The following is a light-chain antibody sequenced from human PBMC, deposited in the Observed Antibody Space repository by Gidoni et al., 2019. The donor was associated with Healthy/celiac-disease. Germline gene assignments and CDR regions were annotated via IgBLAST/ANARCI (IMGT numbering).Light chain of an antibody. J-gene: IGKJ2*01. V-gene: IGKV1-6*01. CDR2: AAS. CDR3: LQDYNYPYT. CDR1: QSIRND. Sequence: AIQMPQPPSSLSASVGDRVTITCRASQSIRNDLGWYQQKPGKAPKLLIYAASSLQSGVPSRFSGSGSGTDFTLTISSLQPEDFATYYCLQDYNYPYTFGQGTKLEIK.